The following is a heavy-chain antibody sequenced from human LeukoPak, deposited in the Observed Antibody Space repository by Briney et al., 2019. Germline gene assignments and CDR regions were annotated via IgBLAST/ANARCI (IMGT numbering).Heavy chain of an antibody. CDR2: IYYSGST. CDR3: ARDWALPTQGGYYSDAFDI. CDR1: GGSISSSSYY. V-gene: IGHV4-39*07. D-gene: IGHD3-3*01. J-gene: IGHJ3*02. Sequence: SETLSLTCTVSGGSISSSSYYWGWIRQPPGKGLEWIGSIYYSGSTYYNPSLKSRVTISVDTSKNQFSLKLSSVTAADTAVYYCARDWALPTQGGYYSDAFDIWGQGTMVTVSS.